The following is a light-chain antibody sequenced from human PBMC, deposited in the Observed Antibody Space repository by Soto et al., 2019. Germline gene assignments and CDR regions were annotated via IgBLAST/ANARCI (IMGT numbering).Light chain of an antibody. CDR2: DAS. CDR1: QYINTR. Sequence: EIVLTQSPATLSSFPGDRVTLSCRSSQYINTRLAWYQHRPGQAPRLLIYDASNRATGIPARFSGSGSGTDFTLTISSLEPEDFAVYYCQQRSNWPTIGFGQGTRLEIK. J-gene: IGKJ5*01. V-gene: IGKV3-11*01. CDR3: QQRSNWPTIG.